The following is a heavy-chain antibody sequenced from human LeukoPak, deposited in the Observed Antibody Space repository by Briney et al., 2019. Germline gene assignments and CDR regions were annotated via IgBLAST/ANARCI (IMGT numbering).Heavy chain of an antibody. CDR3: ARVLGATGPNYYYYMDV. V-gene: IGHV1-2*02. CDR1: GYTFNGHY. J-gene: IGHJ6*03. D-gene: IGHD1-26*01. Sequence: ASVKVSCKASGYTFNGHYMHWVRQAPGQGLEWMGWVNPNSGGTNYAQKFQGRVTMTRDTSISTAYMELGRLRSDDTAVYYCARVLGATGPNYYYYMDVWGKGTTVTVSS. CDR2: VNPNSGGT.